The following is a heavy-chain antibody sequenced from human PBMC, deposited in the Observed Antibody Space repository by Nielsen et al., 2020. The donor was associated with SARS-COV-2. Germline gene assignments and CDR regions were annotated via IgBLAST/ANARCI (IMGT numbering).Heavy chain of an antibody. V-gene: IGHV3-30*18. CDR1: GFTFSSYG. J-gene: IGHJ6*02. Sequence: GESLKISCAASGFTFSSYGMHWVRQAPGRGLEWVAVISYDGSNKYYADSVKGRFTISRDNSKNTLYLQMNSLRAEDTAVYYCAKDTSYGMDVWGQGTTVTVSS. CDR3: AKDTSYGMDV. D-gene: IGHD3-3*01. CDR2: ISYDGSNK.